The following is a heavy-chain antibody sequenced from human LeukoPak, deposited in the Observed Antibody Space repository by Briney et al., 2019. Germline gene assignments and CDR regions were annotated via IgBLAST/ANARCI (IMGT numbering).Heavy chain of an antibody. CDR2: IYPGDSDT. V-gene: IGHV5-51*01. CDR3: VRPPTVVTPDY. CDR1: GYRFTTNW. Sequence: GESLKISCKGSGYRFTTNWIGWVRRIPGKGLEWMGIIYPGDSDTRYSPSFQGQVTISADKSITTAYLQWSTLKASDTAMYYCVRPPTVVTPDYWGQGTLVTVSS. J-gene: IGHJ4*02. D-gene: IGHD4-17*01.